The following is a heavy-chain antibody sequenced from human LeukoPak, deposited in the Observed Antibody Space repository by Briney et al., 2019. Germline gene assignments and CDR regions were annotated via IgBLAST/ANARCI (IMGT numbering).Heavy chain of an antibody. CDR3: ARDLMGSLDY. D-gene: IGHD3-10*01. Sequence: GGSLRLSCAASGFTFSSYAMSWVRQAPGKGLVWVSLINSDGSTTTYADSVKGRFTISRDNAKNTLYLQMNSLRAEDTAVYYCARDLMGSLDYWGQGTLVTVSS. J-gene: IGHJ4*02. CDR1: GFTFSSYA. CDR2: INSDGSTT. V-gene: IGHV3-74*01.